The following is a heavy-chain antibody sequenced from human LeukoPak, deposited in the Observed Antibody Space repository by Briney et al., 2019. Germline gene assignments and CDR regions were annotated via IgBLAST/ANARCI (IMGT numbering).Heavy chain of an antibody. CDR1: GFTFDDYA. CDR2: ISWNSGSI. J-gene: IGHJ4*02. D-gene: IGHD6-19*01. V-gene: IGHV3-9*01. CDR3: AQCGSGWLFDY. Sequence: GGSLRLSCAASGFTFDDYAMHWVRQAPGKGLEWVSGISWNSGSIGYADSVKGRFTISRDNAKNSLYLQMNSLRAEDTAVYYCAQCGSGWLFDYWGQGTLVTVSS.